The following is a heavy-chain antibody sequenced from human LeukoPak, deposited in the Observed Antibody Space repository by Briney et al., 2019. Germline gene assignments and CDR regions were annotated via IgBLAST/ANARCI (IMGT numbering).Heavy chain of an antibody. CDR1: GFTFSSFG. V-gene: IGHV3-33*01. Sequence: GRSLRLSCAASGFTFSSFGMHWVRQAPGKGLGWVALIWDDGSSKNYADSVKGRFTISRDNSKNTLYLQADSLRVDDTAVYYCVRDRDYSAGFPYYYMDVWGTGTTVTVSS. CDR3: VRDRDYSAGFPYYYMDV. D-gene: IGHD4-11*01. J-gene: IGHJ6*03. CDR2: IWDDGSSK.